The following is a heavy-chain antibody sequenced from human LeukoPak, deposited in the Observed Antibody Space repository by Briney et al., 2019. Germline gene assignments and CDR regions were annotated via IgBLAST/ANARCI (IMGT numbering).Heavy chain of an antibody. Sequence: ASVKVSCKASGYTFTGNYMHWVRQAPGQGLEWMGWINPNSGGTNYAQKFQGRVTMTRDTSISTAYMELSRLRSDDTAVYYCARGRGMATKLVLHLFDYWGQGTLVTVSS. CDR2: INPNSGGT. V-gene: IGHV1-2*02. D-gene: IGHD5-24*01. CDR3: ARGRGMATKLVLHLFDY. J-gene: IGHJ4*02. CDR1: GYTFTGNY.